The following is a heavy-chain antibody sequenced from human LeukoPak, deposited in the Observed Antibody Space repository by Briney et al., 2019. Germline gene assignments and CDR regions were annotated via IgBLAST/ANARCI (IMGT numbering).Heavy chain of an antibody. J-gene: IGHJ4*02. V-gene: IGHV3-30*02. Sequence: GGSLRLSCAASGFTFSSYGMHWVRQAPGKGLEWVAFIRYDGSNKYYADSVKGRFTISRDNSKNTLYLQMNSLRAEDTAVYYCAKGRTIVVVPAATDYWGQGTLVTVSS. CDR2: IRYDGSNK. CDR1: GFTFSSYG. D-gene: IGHD2-2*01. CDR3: AKGRTIVVVPAATDY.